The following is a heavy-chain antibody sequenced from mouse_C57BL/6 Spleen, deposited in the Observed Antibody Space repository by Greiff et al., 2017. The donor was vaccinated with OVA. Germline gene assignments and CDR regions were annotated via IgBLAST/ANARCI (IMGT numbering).Heavy chain of an antibody. CDR3: ARVPIYYGNYVGYFDV. CDR2: IHPNSGST. J-gene: IGHJ1*03. V-gene: IGHV1-64*01. CDR1: GYTFTSYW. Sequence: VQLQQPGAELVKPGASVKLSCKASGYTFTSYWMHWVKQRPGQGLEWIGMIHPNSGSTNYNEKFKSKAKLTVDKSYSTAYMQLSSLTSEDSAVYYCARVPIYYGNYVGYFDVWGTGTTVTVSS. D-gene: IGHD2-1*01.